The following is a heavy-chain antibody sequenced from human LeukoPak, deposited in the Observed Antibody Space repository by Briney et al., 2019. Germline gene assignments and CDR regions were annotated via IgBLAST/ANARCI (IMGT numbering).Heavy chain of an antibody. J-gene: IGHJ4*02. Sequence: PSETLSLTCAVYGGSFSGYYWNWIRQPPGKGLDWIGEINDSGNTNYNPSLKSRVTLSVDTTKNQFSLKLSSVTAADSAIYYCARGLGDSGYDFLVYWGQGSLVTVFS. CDR3: ARGLGDSGYDFLVY. V-gene: IGHV4-34*01. CDR1: GGSFSGYY. CDR2: INDSGNT. D-gene: IGHD5-12*01.